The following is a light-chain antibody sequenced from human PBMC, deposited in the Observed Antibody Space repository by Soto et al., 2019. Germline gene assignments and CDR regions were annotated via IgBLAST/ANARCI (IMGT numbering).Light chain of an antibody. V-gene: IGLV2-14*01. CDR3: SSYTSSSTPV. J-gene: IGLJ2*01. CDR2: EVS. CDR1: SSDVGGYNY. Sequence: QSVLTQPASVSGSPGQSITISCTGTSSDVGGYNYVSWYQQHPDKAPKLMIYEVSNRPSGVSNRFSGSKSGHTASLTISGLQAEDEADYYCSSYTSSSTPVFGGGTKLTVL.